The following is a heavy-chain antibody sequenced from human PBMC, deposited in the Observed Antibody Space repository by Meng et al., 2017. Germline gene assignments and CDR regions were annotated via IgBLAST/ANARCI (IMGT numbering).Heavy chain of an antibody. CDR2: IIPIFGTA. J-gene: IGHJ4*02. CDR3: ARAIYCSGGSCYGVFDY. V-gene: IGHV1-69*13. D-gene: IGHD2-15*01. Sequence: SVKVSCKASGYTFTGYYMHWVRQAPGQGLEWMGGIIPIFGTANYAQKFQGRVTITADESTSTAYMELSSLRSEDTAVYYCARAIYCSGGSCYGVFDYWGQGTLVTVSS. CDR1: GYTFTGYY.